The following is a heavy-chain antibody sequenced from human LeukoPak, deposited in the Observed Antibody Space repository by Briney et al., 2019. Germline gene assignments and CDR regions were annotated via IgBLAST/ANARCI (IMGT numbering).Heavy chain of an antibody. CDR2: IYHSGST. CDR3: ARVSIGAGSWLPEYFQH. CDR1: GYSISSGYY. V-gene: IGHV4-38-2*02. J-gene: IGHJ1*01. Sequence: PSETLSLTCTVSGYSISSGYYWGWIRQPPGKGLEWIGSIYHSGSTYYNPSLKSRVTISVDTSKNQFSLKLSSVTAADTAVYYCARVSIGAGSWLPEYFQHWGQGTLVTVSS. D-gene: IGHD3-10*01.